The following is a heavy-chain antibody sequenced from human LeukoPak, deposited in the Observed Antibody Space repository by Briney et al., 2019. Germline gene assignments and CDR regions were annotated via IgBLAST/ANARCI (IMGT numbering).Heavy chain of an antibody. CDR2: IFVGSVNT. J-gene: IGHJ3*02. CDR3: AAAVGYSYGHDAFDI. V-gene: IGHV1-58*02. Sequence: SVKVSCKASGFTFTSSAMQWVRQARGQRLEWIGWIFVGSVNTNYAQKCQETVTITRDMSTSTAYMELSSLRSDDTAVYYCAAAVGYSYGHDAFDIWGEGTMVTVSS. D-gene: IGHD5-18*01. CDR1: GFTFTSSA.